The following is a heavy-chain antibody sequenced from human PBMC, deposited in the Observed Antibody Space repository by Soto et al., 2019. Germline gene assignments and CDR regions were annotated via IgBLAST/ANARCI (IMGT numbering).Heavy chain of an antibody. V-gene: IGHV4-34*01. CDR3: ARGTTTGYSSSWSGGGYYSDGMDV. J-gene: IGHJ6*02. Sequence: SETMSLTCAVYGGSFSGYYWSWVRQPPGKGLEWIGEIKHSGSTNYNPSLKSRVTRTVETSKNQFFLKLRSVTAADTAVYYCARGTTTGYSSSWSGGGYYSDGMDVWGQGTTVTVSS. CDR1: GGSFSGYY. D-gene: IGHD6-13*01. CDR2: IKHSGST.